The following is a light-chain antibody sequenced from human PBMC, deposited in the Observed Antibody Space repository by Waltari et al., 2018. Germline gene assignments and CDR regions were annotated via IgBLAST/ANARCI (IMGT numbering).Light chain of an antibody. V-gene: IGLV3-21*02. J-gene: IGLJ3*02. CDR1: NIGSLR. Sequence: SYVLAQPPSLSVAPGQTAKITCGGDNIGSLRLTWYQRKPGRAPVLVPYDYTARPSGIPDRFSGSDSRNAATLTINRVEAGDEADYFCQVWDPTSSHWVFGGGTKLSVL. CDR3: QVWDPTSSHWV. CDR2: DYT.